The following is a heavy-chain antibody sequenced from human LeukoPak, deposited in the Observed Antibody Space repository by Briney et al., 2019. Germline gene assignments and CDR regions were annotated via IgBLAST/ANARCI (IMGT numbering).Heavy chain of an antibody. CDR1: GGSITRSNFY. CDR3: AKVGGLAVAGTDNWMAP. D-gene: IGHD6-19*01. Sequence: SETLSLTCNVAGGSITRSNFYWGWIRQPPGKGLEWIGNIHYRGKTYYNPSLMGRVTISIDTSKNQFSLKLSSVTAADTAVYSCAKVGGLAVAGTDNWMAPWGQGTLVTVSS. V-gene: IGHV4-39*02. J-gene: IGHJ5*02. CDR2: IHYRGKT.